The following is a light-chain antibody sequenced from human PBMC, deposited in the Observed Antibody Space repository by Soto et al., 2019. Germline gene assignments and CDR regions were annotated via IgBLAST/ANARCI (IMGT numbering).Light chain of an antibody. CDR2: DAS. CDR3: QQYGSSPIT. CDR1: QSVSSSY. Sequence: ESVLTQLPASLSWSGGERATLDWGGSQSVSSSYLAWYQQKPGLAPRLLIYDASSRATGIPDRFSGSGSGTDFTLTISRLEPEDFAVYYCQQYGSSPITFGQGTRREIK. V-gene: IGKV3D-20*01. J-gene: IGKJ5*01.